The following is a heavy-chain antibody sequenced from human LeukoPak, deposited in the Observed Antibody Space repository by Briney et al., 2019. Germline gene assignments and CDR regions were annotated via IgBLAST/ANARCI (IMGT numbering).Heavy chain of an antibody. CDR3: ARQLLWFGELLSWGPFDY. Sequence: SETLSLTCAVYGGSFSGYYWSWIRQPPGKGLEWIGEINHSGSTYYNPSLKSRVTISVDTSKNQFSLKLSSVTAADTAVYYCARQLLWFGELLSWGPFDYWGQGTLVTVSS. J-gene: IGHJ4*02. D-gene: IGHD3-10*01. V-gene: IGHV4-34*01. CDR2: INHSGST. CDR1: GGSFSGYY.